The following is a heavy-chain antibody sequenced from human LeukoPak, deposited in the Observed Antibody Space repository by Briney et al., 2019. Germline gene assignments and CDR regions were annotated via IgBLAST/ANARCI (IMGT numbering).Heavy chain of an antibody. J-gene: IGHJ4*02. D-gene: IGHD5-18*01. CDR3: ARVRKYGGYSHGIDY. Sequence: PSETLSLTCTVSGGSINSGDYYWSWIRQPPGKGLEWIGYIYYSGNTYYNPSLKSRVTISVDTSKNQFSLNLISVTAADTAVYYCARVRKYGGYSHGIDYWGQGTLVTVSS. V-gene: IGHV4-30-4*01. CDR1: GGSINSGDYY. CDR2: IYYSGNT.